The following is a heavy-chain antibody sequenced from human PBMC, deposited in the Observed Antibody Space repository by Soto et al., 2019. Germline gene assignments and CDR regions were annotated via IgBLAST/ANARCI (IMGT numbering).Heavy chain of an antibody. CDR2: IWNDGSDN. CDR3: ARGVDTLFRQYHGIDV. D-gene: IGHD3-10*01. V-gene: IGHV3-33*01. CDR1: GFTFNNYG. J-gene: IGHJ6*02. Sequence: VGSLRLSCAASGFTFNNYGMHWVRQAPGKGLEWVAVIWNDGSDNRYANSVKGRFTISRDNSKNTLYLQMSSLRTEDTAVYHCARGVDTLFRQYHGIDVWGQGTTVTVSS.